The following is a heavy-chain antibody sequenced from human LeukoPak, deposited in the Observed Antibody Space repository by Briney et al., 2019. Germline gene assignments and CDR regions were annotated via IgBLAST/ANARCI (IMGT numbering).Heavy chain of an antibody. CDR1: GGSISSGGYY. CDR3: ARGSGSAFDI. J-gene: IGHJ3*02. CDR2: IYYSGST. V-gene: IGHV4-31*03. Sequence: SETLSLTCTVSGGSISSGGYYWSWIRQHPGKGLEWIGYIYYSGSTYYNPSLKSRVTISVDTSKNQFSLKLSSVTAADTAVYYCARGSGSAFDICGRGTMVTVSS. D-gene: IGHD3-22*01.